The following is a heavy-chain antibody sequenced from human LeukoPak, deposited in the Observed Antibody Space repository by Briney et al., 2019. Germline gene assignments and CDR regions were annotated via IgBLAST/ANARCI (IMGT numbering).Heavy chain of an antibody. V-gene: IGHV3-21*01. D-gene: IGHD6-13*01. CDR2: ITSSSSYI. CDR1: GFTISDYS. J-gene: IGHJ4*02. CDR3: ARVPYISSWYSHFDY. Sequence: GGSLRLSCAASGFTISDYSMSWVRQAPGKGLEWVSSITSSSSYIYYADSVKGRFTISRDNAKNSLYLQMNSLRAEDTAVYYCARVPYISSWYSHFDYWGQGTLVTVSS.